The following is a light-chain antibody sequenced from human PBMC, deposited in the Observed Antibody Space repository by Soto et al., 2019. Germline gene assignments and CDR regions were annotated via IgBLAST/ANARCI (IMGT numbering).Light chain of an antibody. V-gene: IGKV3-20*01. J-gene: IGKJ5*01. Sequence: EIALTQSPGTLSLSPGERATLSCRASQTIGKNYLAWYQQKPGQAPRLLIYGASSRATGISDSFSGSGSGTDFTLTISRLEPEHFAVYYCQQYAASPITFGQGTRLEIK. CDR2: GAS. CDR1: QTIGKNY. CDR3: QQYAASPIT.